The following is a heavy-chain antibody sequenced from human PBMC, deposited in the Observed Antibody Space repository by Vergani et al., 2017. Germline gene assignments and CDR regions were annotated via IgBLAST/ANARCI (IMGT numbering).Heavy chain of an antibody. D-gene: IGHD3-16*02. J-gene: IGHJ6*02. CDR1: GYTFTSYG. CDR2: ISAYNGNT. V-gene: IGHV1-18*01. CDR3: ARDQGLTFGGVIVRCGMDV. Sequence: QVQLVQSGAEVKKPGASVKVSCKASGYTFTSYGISWVRQAPGQGLEWMGWISAYNGNTNYAQKLQGGVTMTTDTSTSTAYMELRSLRSDDTAVYYCARDQGLTFGGVIVRCGMDVWGQGTTVTVSS.